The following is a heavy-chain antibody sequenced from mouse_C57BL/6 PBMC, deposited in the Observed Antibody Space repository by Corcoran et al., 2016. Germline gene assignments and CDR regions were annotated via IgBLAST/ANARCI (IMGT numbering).Heavy chain of an antibody. Sequence: QIQLVQSGPELKKPGETVKISCQASGYTFTTSGMSWVKQAPGKGLKWMGWINTYSGVPTSADDFKGRFAFSLETSASTAFLQINNLENEDTATYFCARDSNWYSDVWGTGTTVTVSS. D-gene: IGHD2-5*01. J-gene: IGHJ1*03. CDR3: ARDSNWYSDV. V-gene: IGHV9-3*01. CDR1: GYTFTTSG. CDR2: INTYSGVP.